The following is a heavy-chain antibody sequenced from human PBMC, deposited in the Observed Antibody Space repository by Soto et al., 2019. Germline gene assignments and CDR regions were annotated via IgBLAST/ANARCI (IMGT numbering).Heavy chain of an antibody. CDR2: IFYSGRT. CDR1: GGSIITGGFY. Sequence: QVQLRESGPGLVKPSQTLSLTCTVSGGSIITGGFYWHWIRQYPGKGLEWIGSIFYSGRTSDNPSLTSRVRMSIEASKNRFSLRLCSVTASDTAVYYCAQAVVFTGGAAYDCWGQGRLVTVSS. V-gene: IGHV4-31*03. CDR3: AQAVVFTGGAAYDC. D-gene: IGHD2-8*02. J-gene: IGHJ3*01.